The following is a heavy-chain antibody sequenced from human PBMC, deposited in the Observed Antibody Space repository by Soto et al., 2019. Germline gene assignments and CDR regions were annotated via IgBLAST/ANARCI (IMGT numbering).Heavy chain of an antibody. CDR3: ARDQHYCGGDCHRSYFKH. CDR2: IWYDGSNK. Sequence: PWGSLRLSCAASGFTFSSDGMHWFRQAPGKGLEWVAIIWYDGSNKYYADSVKGRFTISRDNSKNTLYLQMNSLRAEDTAVYYCARDQHYCGGDCHRSYFKHRGQGTLVTVPS. D-gene: IGHD2-21*02. CDR1: GFTFSSDG. V-gene: IGHV3-33*01. J-gene: IGHJ1*01.